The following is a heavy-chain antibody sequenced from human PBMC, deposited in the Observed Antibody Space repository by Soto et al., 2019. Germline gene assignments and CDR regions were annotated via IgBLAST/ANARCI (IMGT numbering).Heavy chain of an antibody. Sequence: GGSLRLSCAASGFTVSSNYMSWVRQAPGKGLEWVSVIYSGGSTYYADSVKGRFTISRDNSKNTLYLQMNSLRAEDTAVYYCARRQLVLYGMDVWGQGTTVTVSS. CDR2: IYSGGST. CDR1: GFTVSSNY. CDR3: ARRQLVLYGMDV. V-gene: IGHV3-53*01. J-gene: IGHJ6*02. D-gene: IGHD6-6*01.